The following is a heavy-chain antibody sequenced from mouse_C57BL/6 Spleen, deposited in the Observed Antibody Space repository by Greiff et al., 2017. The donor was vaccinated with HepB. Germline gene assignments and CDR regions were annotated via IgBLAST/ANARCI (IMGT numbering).Heavy chain of an antibody. D-gene: IGHD1-1*01. V-gene: IGHV2-6*03. J-gene: IGHJ4*01. CDR2: IWSDGST. Sequence: VQLQQSGPGLVAPSQSLSITCTVSGFSLTSYGVHWVRQPPGKGLEWLVVIWSDGSTTYNSALKSRLSISKDNSKSQVFLKMNSLQTDDTAMYYCARGGITTVVDSAMDYWGQGTSVTVSS. CDR3: ARGGITTVVDSAMDY. CDR1: GFSLTSYG.